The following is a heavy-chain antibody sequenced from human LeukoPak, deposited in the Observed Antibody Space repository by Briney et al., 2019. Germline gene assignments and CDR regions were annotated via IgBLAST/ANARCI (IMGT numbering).Heavy chain of an antibody. Sequence: GGSLRLSCAASGFTFDDYAMHWVRQAPGKGLEWVSGISWNSGSIGYADSVKGRFTISRDNAKNSLYLQMNSLRAEDTALYYCAKDGVWFGEYIGGWFDYWGQGTLVTVSS. J-gene: IGHJ4*02. D-gene: IGHD3-10*01. CDR1: GFTFDDYA. CDR3: AKDGVWFGEYIGGWFDY. V-gene: IGHV3-9*01. CDR2: ISWNSGSI.